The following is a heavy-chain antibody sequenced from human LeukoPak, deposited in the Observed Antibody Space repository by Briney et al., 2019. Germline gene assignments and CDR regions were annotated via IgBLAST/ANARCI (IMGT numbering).Heavy chain of an antibody. D-gene: IGHD2-2*01. CDR2: IRYDGSNK. CDR1: GFTFSSYG. Sequence: PGGSLRLSCAASGFTFSSYGMHWVRQAPGKGLEWVAFIRYDGSNKYYADPVKGRFTISRDNSKNTLYLQMNSLRAEDTAVYYCAKDRGCRRPEYCSSTRQRDYYYYYYMDVWGKGTTVTISS. V-gene: IGHV3-30*02. J-gene: IGHJ6*03. CDR3: AKDRGCRRPEYCSSTRQRDYYYYYYMDV.